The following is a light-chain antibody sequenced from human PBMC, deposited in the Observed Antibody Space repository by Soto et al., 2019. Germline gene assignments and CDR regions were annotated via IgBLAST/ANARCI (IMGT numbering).Light chain of an antibody. J-gene: IGLJ1*01. Sequence: QSVLTQPASVSGSPGQSITISCTGTSSDVGAYIFVSWYQQHPGKAPKLMIYDIINRPSGVSNRFSGSKSGDTASLTISGLQAEDEDDYYCVSFTTSRSYVFGTGTNVTVL. CDR1: SSDVGAYIF. CDR3: VSFTTSRSYV. V-gene: IGLV2-14*03. CDR2: DII.